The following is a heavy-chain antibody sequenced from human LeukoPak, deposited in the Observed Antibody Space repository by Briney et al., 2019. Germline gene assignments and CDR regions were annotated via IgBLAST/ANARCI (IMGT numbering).Heavy chain of an antibody. CDR1: GFTFSSDW. CDR2: IKPDEGEK. D-gene: IGHD3-22*01. Sequence: GGSLRLSCAASGFTFSSDWMIWVRQAPGKGLEWVANIKPDEGEKYYVDSVKGRFTVSRDNAKNSLYLQMNSLRAEDTAVYYCARGASSGRWGQGTLVTVSS. J-gene: IGHJ4*02. CDR3: ARGASSGR. V-gene: IGHV3-7*01.